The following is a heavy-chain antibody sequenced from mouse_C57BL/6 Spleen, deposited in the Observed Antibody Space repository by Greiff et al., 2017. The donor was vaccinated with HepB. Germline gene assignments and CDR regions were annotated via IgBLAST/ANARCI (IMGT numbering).Heavy chain of an antibody. V-gene: IGHV5-17*01. J-gene: IGHJ1*03. CDR2: ISSGSSTI. CDR1: GFTFSDYG. CDR3: ARVYDGYYGYFDV. Sequence: EVHLVESGGGLVKPGGSLKLSCAASGFTFSDYGMHWVRQAPEKGLEWVAYISSGSSTIYYADTVKGRFTISRDNAKNTLFLQMTSLRSEDTAMYYCARVYDGYYGYFDVWGTGTTVTVSS. D-gene: IGHD2-3*01.